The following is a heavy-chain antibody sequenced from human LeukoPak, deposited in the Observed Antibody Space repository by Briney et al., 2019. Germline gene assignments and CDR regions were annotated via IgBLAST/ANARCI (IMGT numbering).Heavy chain of an antibody. V-gene: IGHV4-59*01. CDR2: IYYSGST. Sequence: SETLSLTCTVSGGSISSYYWSWIRQPPGKGLEWIGYIYYSGSTNYNPSLKSRATISVDTSKNPFSLKLSSVTAADTVVYYCARVKPRGYFAYWGQATLVTV. CDR3: ARVKPRGYFAY. J-gene: IGHJ4*02. CDR1: GGSISSYY.